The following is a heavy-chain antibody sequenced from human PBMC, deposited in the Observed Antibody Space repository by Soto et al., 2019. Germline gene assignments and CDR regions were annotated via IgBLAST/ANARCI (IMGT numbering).Heavy chain of an antibody. Sequence: QITLKESGPTLVKPTQTLTLTCTFSGFSLRNSGVGVGWIRQPPGKALELLALIYWDDDKSYSPSLNSKLTITEDPAKNLVVLTITNMDPVDTATYYCAHLTTGGSYFDYWGQGTLVTGSS. CDR3: AHLTTGGSYFDY. D-gene: IGHD4-17*01. CDR2: IYWDDDK. J-gene: IGHJ4*02. CDR1: GFSLRNSGVG. V-gene: IGHV2-5*02.